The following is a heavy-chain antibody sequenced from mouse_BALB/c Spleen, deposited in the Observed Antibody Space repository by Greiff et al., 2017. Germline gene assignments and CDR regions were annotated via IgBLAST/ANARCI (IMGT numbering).Heavy chain of an antibody. CDR3: TRQGYDWFAY. V-gene: IGHV1-5*01. CDR2: IYPGNSDT. J-gene: IGHJ3*01. CDR1: GYTFTSYW. Sequence: EVQLQQSGTVLARPGASVKMSCKASGYTFTSYWMHWVKQRPGQGLEWIGAIYPGNSDTSYNQKFKGKAKLTAVTSTSTAYLELCSLTNEDSAVYYCTRQGYDWFAYWGQGTLVTVSA. D-gene: IGHD2-14*01.